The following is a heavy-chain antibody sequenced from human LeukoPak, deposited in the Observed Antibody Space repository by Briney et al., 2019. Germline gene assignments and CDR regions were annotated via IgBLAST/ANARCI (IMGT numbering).Heavy chain of an antibody. CDR3: ARGGDSSGSIRSAFDI. CDR2: ISSSGST. CDR1: GFTVSSNY. J-gene: IGHJ3*02. Sequence: GGSLRLSCAASGFTVSSNYMSWVSQPPGKGLEWLSVISSSGSTYYADSVKGRFTISRDNSKNTLYLQMNSLRAEDTAVYYCARGGDSSGSIRSAFDIWGQGTMVTVSS. V-gene: IGHV3-53*01. D-gene: IGHD3-22*01.